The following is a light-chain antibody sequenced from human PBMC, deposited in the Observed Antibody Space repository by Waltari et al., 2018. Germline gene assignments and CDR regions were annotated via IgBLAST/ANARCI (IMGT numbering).Light chain of an antibody. CDR1: QSVITW. CDR2: KAS. J-gene: IGKJ1*01. Sequence: DILMNQSPSSLSASVGDTVAITCRASQSVITWLDWYQQKPGKAPKLLIYKASSLQSGVPSRFSGSGSGTEFTLTISNLLPEDFATYYCMQYDSSPWTFGQGTKVEVK. CDR3: MQYDSSPWT. V-gene: IGKV1-5*03.